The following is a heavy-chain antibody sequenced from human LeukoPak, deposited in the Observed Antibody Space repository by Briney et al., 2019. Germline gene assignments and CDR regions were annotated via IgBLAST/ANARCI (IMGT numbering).Heavy chain of an antibody. CDR1: GFSFSNHW. Sequence: GGSLRLSCAASGFSFSNHWMHWVRQVPGKGLVWVSRINSDGSSTTYADSVKGRFTISRDNAKNTLYLQMNSLRDEDTAVYYCTRDVSQSSSWYGEFDYWGQGTQVTVS. CDR3: TRDVSQSSSWYGEFDY. CDR2: INSDGSST. D-gene: IGHD6-13*01. J-gene: IGHJ4*02. V-gene: IGHV3-74*03.